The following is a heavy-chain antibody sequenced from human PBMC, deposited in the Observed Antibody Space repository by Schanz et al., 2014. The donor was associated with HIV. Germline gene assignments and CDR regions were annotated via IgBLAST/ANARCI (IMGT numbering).Heavy chain of an antibody. V-gene: IGHV3-23*04. CDR3: AKTSYGWYFDY. J-gene: IGHJ4*02. Sequence: EVQLVESGGGLVKPGGSLRLSCAGSGFTFSTYSMNWVRRAPGKGLEWVSGMRGSDDSTFYADSVKGRFTISRDNSKNTLYFQMNSLRAEDTAIYYCAKTSYGWYFDYWGQGTLVTVSS. D-gene: IGHD6-19*01. CDR2: MRGSDDST. CDR1: GFTFSTYS.